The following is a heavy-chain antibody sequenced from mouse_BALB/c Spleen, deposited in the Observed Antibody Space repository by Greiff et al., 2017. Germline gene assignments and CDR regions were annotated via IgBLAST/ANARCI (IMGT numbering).Heavy chain of an antibody. CDR1: GYTFTSYT. CDR2: INPSSGYT. D-gene: IGHD4-1*01. V-gene: IGHV1-4*02. Sequence: VQLQQSAAELARPGASVKMSCKASGYTFTSYTMHWVKQRPGQGLEWIGYINPSSGYTEYNQKFKDKTTLTADKSSSTAYMQLSSLTSEDSAVYYCARGGTGGAWFAYWGQGTLVTVSA. CDR3: ARGGTGGAWFAY. J-gene: IGHJ3*01.